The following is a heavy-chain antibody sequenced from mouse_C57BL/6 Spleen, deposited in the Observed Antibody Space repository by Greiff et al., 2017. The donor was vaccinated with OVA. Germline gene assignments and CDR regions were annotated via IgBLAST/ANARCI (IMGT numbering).Heavy chain of an antibody. CDR2: INPGSGGT. D-gene: IGHD1-1*01. J-gene: IGHJ3*01. V-gene: IGHV1-54*01. Sequence: QVQLQQSGAELVRPGTSVKVSCKASGYAFTNYLIEWVKQRPGQGLEWIGVINPGSGGTNYNEKFKGKATLTADKSSSTAYMQLSSLTSEDSAVYFCARSSPTVVATPWGQGTLVTVSA. CDR1: GYAFTNYL. CDR3: ARSSPTVVATP.